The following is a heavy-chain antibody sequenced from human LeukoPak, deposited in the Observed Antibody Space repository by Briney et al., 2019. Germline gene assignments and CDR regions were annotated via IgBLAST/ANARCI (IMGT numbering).Heavy chain of an antibody. D-gene: IGHD3-10*01. CDR2: IYHSGST. CDR1: GYSISSGYY. CDR3: ARDRDLSGGMDV. V-gene: IGHV4-38-2*02. Sequence: SETLSLTCTVSGYSISSGYYWGWIRQPPGKGLEWIGSIYHSGSTYYNPSLKSRVTISVDTSKNQFSLKLSSVTAADTAVYYCARDRDLSGGMDVWGKGTTVTVSS. J-gene: IGHJ6*04.